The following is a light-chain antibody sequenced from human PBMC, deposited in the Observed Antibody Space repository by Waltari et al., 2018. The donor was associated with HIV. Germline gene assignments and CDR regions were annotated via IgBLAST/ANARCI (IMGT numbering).Light chain of an antibody. V-gene: IGLV2-8*01. Sequence: QSALTQPPSASGSPEQSVTIPSTGTSSDVGAYNFVPWSHQRPGQAPKLIIFEVNKRPAGVPVRVSGSKSVNTASLNVSGLQAEDEADYYCSSFAGTNGHVVFGGGTKLTVL. CDR3: SSFAGTNGHVV. CDR2: EVN. CDR1: SSDVGAYNF. J-gene: IGLJ2*01.